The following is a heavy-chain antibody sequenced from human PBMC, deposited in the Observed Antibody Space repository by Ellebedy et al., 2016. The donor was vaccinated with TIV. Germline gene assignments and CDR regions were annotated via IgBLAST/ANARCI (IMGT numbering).Heavy chain of an antibody. Sequence: GESLKISCEASGFIFSNYNMNWVRQSPGKGLEWVSSIRSTGSDKYYAESVKGRFTISRATAQNTLFLQMNSLRVEDTDVYYCSIGWSTPGSWGQGTLVIVSS. V-gene: IGHV3-21*06. D-gene: IGHD2-15*01. CDR3: SIGWSTPGS. J-gene: IGHJ5*02. CDR1: GFIFSNYN. CDR2: IRSTGSDK.